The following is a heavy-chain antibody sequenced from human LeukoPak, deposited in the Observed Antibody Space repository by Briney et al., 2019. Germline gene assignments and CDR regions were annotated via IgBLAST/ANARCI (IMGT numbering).Heavy chain of an antibody. D-gene: IGHD1-26*01. V-gene: IGHV4-39*07. Sequence: SETLSLTCSVSGTSMTNTPSYWGWVRHSPGKGLEWIGSIYYSWDTYYNPSLKSRVTISVDTSKNQFSLKLSSVTAADTAVYYCARDSPVGPESWDIWGQGTMVTVSS. CDR1: GTSMTNTPSY. CDR2: IYYSWDT. CDR3: ARDSPVGPESWDI. J-gene: IGHJ3*02.